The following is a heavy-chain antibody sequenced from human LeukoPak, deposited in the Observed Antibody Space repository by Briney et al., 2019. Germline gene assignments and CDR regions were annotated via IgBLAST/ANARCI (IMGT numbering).Heavy chain of an antibody. CDR3: AKDAGPVTFGGVIASFDY. CDR2: ISYDGSNK. J-gene: IGHJ4*02. CDR1: GFTFCSYG. Sequence: QPGGSLRLSCAASGFTFCSYGMHWVRQAPGKGLEWVAVISYDGSNKYYADSVKGRFTISRDNSKNTLYLQMNSLRAEDTAVYYCAKDAGPVTFGGVIASFDYWGQGTLVTVSS. V-gene: IGHV3-30*18. D-gene: IGHD3-16*02.